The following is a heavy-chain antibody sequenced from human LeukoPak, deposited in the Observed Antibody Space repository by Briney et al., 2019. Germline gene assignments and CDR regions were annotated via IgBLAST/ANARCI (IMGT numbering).Heavy chain of an antibody. CDR1: GFTFSSYA. CDR2: ISGSGGST. V-gene: IGHV3-23*01. Sequence: GGSLRLSCAASGFTFSSYAMSWVRQAPGKGLEWVSAISGSGGSTYYADSVKGRFTISRDNAKNTLYLQMSSLRAEDTAVYFCVRDGDDFNFDYWGQGSLVTVSS. D-gene: IGHD5-24*01. J-gene: IGHJ4*02. CDR3: VRDGDDFNFDY.